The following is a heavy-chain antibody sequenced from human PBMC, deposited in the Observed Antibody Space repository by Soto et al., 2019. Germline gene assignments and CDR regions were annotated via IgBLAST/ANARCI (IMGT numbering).Heavy chain of an antibody. CDR1: GFTFSSYD. J-gene: IGHJ5*02. Sequence: PGGSLRLSCAASGFTFSSYDMHWVRQATGKGLEWVSAIGTAGDTYYPGSVKGRFTISRENAKNSLYLQMNSLRAGDTAVYYCARERVTMVRGVRYNWFDPWGQGTLVTVSS. CDR3: ARERVTMVRGVRYNWFDP. D-gene: IGHD3-10*01. CDR2: IGTAGDT. V-gene: IGHV3-13*04.